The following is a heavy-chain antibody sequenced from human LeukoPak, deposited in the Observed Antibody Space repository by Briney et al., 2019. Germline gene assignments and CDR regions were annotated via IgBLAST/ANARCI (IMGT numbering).Heavy chain of an antibody. CDR2: INPNSGGT. J-gene: IGHJ5*02. CDR1: GYTFTCYC. D-gene: IGHD5/OR15-5a*01. CDR3: GRGPLRKINWCDL. V-gene: IGHV1-2*06. Sequence: ASVKVTCKASGYTFTCYCMHWVRQAPAQGLEWMGRINPNSGGTNYAQKFQGRVTMTRDTSISTAYMELSRLRSDDSAVYYCGRGPLRKINWCDLWGQGTLVTVSS.